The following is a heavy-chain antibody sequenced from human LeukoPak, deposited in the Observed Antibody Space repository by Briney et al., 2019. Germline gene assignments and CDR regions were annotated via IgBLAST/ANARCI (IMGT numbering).Heavy chain of an antibody. Sequence: ASVKVSCKASGYTFTSYGISWVRQAPGQGLEWMGWISAYNGNTNYAQKLQGRVTMTTGTSTSTAYMELRSLRSDDTAVYYCARGDCSGGSCYSLYNMADNWGQGTLVTVSS. CDR3: ARGDCSGGSCYSLYNMADN. D-gene: IGHD2-15*01. V-gene: IGHV1-18*01. J-gene: IGHJ4*02. CDR2: ISAYNGNT. CDR1: GYTFTSYG.